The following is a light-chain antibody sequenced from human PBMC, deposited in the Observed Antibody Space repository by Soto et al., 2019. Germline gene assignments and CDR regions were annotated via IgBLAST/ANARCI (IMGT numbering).Light chain of an antibody. J-gene: IGKJ1*01. Sequence: DIQITQSPSTLSASVGDRVTITCRASQSISSWLAWYQQKPGKAPKILIYAASSLPSGVPSRFSGSAAGTECTRTISSLQPDDAATYYCPRYNSYFWAFGQGTKVDIK. CDR1: QSISSW. V-gene: IGKV1-5*01. CDR2: AAS. CDR3: PRYNSYFWA.